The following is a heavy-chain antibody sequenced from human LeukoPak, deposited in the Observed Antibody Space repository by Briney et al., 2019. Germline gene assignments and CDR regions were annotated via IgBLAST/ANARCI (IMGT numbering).Heavy chain of an antibody. J-gene: IGHJ6*03. V-gene: IGHV4-4*07. CDR2: IYISGST. Sequence: NPSETLSLTCTVPGGSISSYYWSWIRQPAGKGLEWIGRIYISGSTNYNPSLKSRVTISVDKSKNQFSLKLSSVTAADTAVYYCARDIDMALDYYYYMDVWGKGTTVTVSS. CDR3: ARDIDMALDYYYYMDV. D-gene: IGHD2-15*01. CDR1: GGSISSYY.